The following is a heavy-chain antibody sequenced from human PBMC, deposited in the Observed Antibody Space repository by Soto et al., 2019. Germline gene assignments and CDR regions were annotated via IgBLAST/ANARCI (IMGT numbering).Heavy chain of an antibody. J-gene: IGHJ6*02. CDR2: IYHSGST. CDR3: ARDRFGELPKYYYYYGMDV. D-gene: IGHD3-10*01. CDR1: GGSISSSNW. Sequence: QVQLQESGPGLVKPSGTLSLTCAVSGGSISSSNWWSWVRQPPGKGLEWIGEIYHSGSTNYNPSLKSRVSISVDKSKHQFSLKLSSVTAADTAVYYCARDRFGELPKYYYYYGMDVWGQGTTVTVSS. V-gene: IGHV4-4*02.